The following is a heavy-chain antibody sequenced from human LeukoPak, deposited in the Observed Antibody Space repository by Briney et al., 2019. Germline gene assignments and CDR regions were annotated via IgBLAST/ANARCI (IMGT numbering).Heavy chain of an antibody. V-gene: IGHV1-2*02. D-gene: IGHD1-7*01. J-gene: IGHJ3*02. CDR2: INPNSGGT. CDR1: GYTFTGYY. Sequence: ASVKVSCKASGYTFTGYYMHWVRQAPGQGLEWMGWINPNSGGTNYAQKFQGRVTMTRDTSISTAYMELSRLRSDDTAVYYCASLHNWNYFHDAFDIWGQGTMVTVSS. CDR3: ASLHNWNYFHDAFDI.